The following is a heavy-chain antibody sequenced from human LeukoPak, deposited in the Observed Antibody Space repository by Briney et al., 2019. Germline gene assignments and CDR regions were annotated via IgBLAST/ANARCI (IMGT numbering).Heavy chain of an antibody. V-gene: IGHV5-51*01. Sequence: GESLKISCKGSGYSFSNYWITWVRQMPGKRLEWLGITHPGDSDTRYSPSFEGQVTISADKSSGTAYLQLGSLNASHTDTHYCVAQDSYFFDLWGPGTQVTVSS. D-gene: IGHD3-22*01. CDR2: THPGDSDT. CDR1: GYSFSNYW. CDR3: VAQDSYFFDL. J-gene: IGHJ4*02.